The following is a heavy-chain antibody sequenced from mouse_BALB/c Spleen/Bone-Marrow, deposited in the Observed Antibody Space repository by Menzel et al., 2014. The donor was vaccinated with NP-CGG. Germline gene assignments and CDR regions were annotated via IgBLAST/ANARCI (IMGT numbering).Heavy chain of an antibody. V-gene: IGHV5-6-5*01. D-gene: IGHD2-1*01. CDR2: INSGDTT. J-gene: IGHJ3*02. CDR1: GFSLNNYH. Sequence: EESGGRLVTPGTPLTLTCTVSGFSLNNYHMSWVRQAPGKGLEWIGFINSGDTTYYATWAKGRFTISKTSTTVALKITSPTSEDTATYFCTRLVYSSSTGATLWGQGTLVTVS. CDR3: TRLVYSSSTGATL.